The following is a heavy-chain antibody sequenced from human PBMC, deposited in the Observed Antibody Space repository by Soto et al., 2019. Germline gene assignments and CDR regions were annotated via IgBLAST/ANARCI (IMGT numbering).Heavy chain of an antibody. CDR1: GYTFSTYP. Sequence: QVQLVQSGAEVKKPGASVKVSCKTSGYTFSTYPISWVRQAPGQVLEWVGWISTYNGKTNYGQKFQGRVTITTDTSTNTAYMDLRNLRSDDTAVDYCARDRVEAALGTVDQWVQGTLVTVSS. D-gene: IGHD6-13*01. V-gene: IGHV1-18*01. CDR2: ISTYNGKT. J-gene: IGHJ4*02. CDR3: ARDRVEAALGTVDQ.